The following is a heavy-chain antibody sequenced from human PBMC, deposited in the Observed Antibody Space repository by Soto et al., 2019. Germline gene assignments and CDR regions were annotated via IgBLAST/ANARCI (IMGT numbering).Heavy chain of an antibody. CDR1: GFTFSSRA. Sequence: EAQLVESGGGLVQPGGSLRLSCTASGFTFSSRAMNWVRQFPGRGLEWVSYITSSSSNIDYEDSVKGRFTVSRDNAKNSRYLQMNTLRDEDTAVYYCASDRSLGSNWYYYLESWGQGTLVTVSS. D-gene: IGHD1-20*01. CDR2: ITSSSSNI. V-gene: IGHV3-48*02. J-gene: IGHJ4*02. CDR3: ASDRSLGSNWYYYLES.